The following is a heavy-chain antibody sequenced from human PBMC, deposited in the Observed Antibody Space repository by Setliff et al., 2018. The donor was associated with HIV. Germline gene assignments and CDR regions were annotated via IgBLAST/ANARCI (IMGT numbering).Heavy chain of an antibody. Sequence: SETLSLTCSVSGGSIEFSSYYWGWIRQPPGKGLEWIGSVYYSGSTNYSPSLKSRVTISIDTSKKQFSLRLTSVTAADSAVYYCATSVEVPWNYYMGVWGKGTTVTVSS. CDR3: ATSVEVPWNYYMGV. CDR2: VYYSGST. CDR1: GGSIEFSSYY. J-gene: IGHJ6*03. V-gene: IGHV4-39*01. D-gene: IGHD2-2*01.